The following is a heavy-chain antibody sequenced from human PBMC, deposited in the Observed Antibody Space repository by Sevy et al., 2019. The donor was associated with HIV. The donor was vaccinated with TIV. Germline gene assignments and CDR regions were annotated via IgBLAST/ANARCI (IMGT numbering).Heavy chain of an antibody. CDR3: VRVPAAAGTRGYFDY. Sequence: ASVKVSCKTSGYSFSGYNMHWVRQAPGQGLEWMGRINHTSGGTKFAEMFQGRVTMTRDMSISTAYMELSNRGSDDTAAYYCVRVPAAAGTRGYFDYWGQVTLVTVSS. D-gene: IGHD6-13*01. CDR2: INHTSGGT. CDR1: GYSFSGYN. V-gene: IGHV1-2*06. J-gene: IGHJ4*02.